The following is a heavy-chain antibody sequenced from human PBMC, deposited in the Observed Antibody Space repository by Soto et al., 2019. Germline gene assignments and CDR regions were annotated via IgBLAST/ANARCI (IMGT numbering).Heavy chain of an antibody. CDR3: AKAVVVQYTPFFDY. CDR1: GFTFSSYG. D-gene: IGHD3-22*01. J-gene: IGHJ4*02. CDR2: ISYDGSNK. Sequence: GGSLRLSCAASGFTFSSYGMHWVRQAPGKGLEWVAVISYDGSNKYYADSVKGRFTISRDNSKNTLYLQMNSLRAEDTAVYYCAKAVVVQYTPFFDYWGQGTLVTVSS. V-gene: IGHV3-30*18.